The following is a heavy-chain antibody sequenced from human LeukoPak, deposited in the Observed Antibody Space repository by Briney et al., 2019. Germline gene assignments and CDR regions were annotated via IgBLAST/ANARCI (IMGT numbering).Heavy chain of an antibody. CDR3: AREGYGVYYYYYMDV. CDR1: GGSISSGSYY. D-gene: IGHD4-17*01. Sequence: PSQTLSLTCTVPGGSISSGSYYWGWIRQPAGKGLEWIGRIYTSGSTNYNPSLKSRVTISVDTSKNQFSLKLSSVTAADTAVYYCAREGYGVYYYYYMDVWGKGTTVTVSS. J-gene: IGHJ6*03. V-gene: IGHV4-61*02. CDR2: IYTSGST.